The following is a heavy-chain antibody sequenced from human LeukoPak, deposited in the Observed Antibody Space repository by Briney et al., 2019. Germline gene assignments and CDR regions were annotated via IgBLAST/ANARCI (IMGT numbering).Heavy chain of an antibody. CDR2: ISWNSGSI. Sequence: GGSLRLPCAASGFTFDDYAMHWVRQAPGKGLEWVSGISWNSGSIGYADSVKGRFTISRDNAKNSLYLQMNSLRAEDMALYYCAKDKNTYYYGSGSLFDVWGKGTTVTVSS. CDR3: AKDKNTYYYGSGSLFDV. CDR1: GFTFDDYA. D-gene: IGHD3-10*01. V-gene: IGHV3-9*03. J-gene: IGHJ6*04.